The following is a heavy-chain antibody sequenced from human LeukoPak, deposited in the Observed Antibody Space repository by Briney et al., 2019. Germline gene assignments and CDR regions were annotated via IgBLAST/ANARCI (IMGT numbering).Heavy chain of an antibody. J-gene: IGHJ6*02. D-gene: IGHD3-3*01. CDR3: ARLRGHYDFWSGQYYYYYYGMDV. CDR1: GGSFSGYY. CDR2: INHSGST. Sequence: SETLSLTCAVYGGSFYGGSFSGYYWSWIRQPPEKGLEWIGEINHSGSTNYNPSLKSRVTISVDTSKNQFSLKLSSVTAADTAVYYCARLRGHYDFWSGQYYYYYYGMDVWGQGTTVTVSS. V-gene: IGHV4-34*01.